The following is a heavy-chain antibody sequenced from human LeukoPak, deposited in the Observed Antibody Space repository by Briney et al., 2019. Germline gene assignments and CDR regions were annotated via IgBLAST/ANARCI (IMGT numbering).Heavy chain of an antibody. CDR1: GYTLTSYG. D-gene: IGHD3-3*01. V-gene: IGHV1-18*01. CDR2: ISAYNGNT. J-gene: IGHJ4*02. CDR3: AAYGSGYRPLDY. Sequence: ASVKVSCKASGYTLTSYGISWVRQAPGQGLEWMGWISAYNGNTNYAQKLQGRVTMTTDTSTSTAYMELRSLRSDDTAVYYCAAYGSGYRPLDYWGQGTLVTVSS.